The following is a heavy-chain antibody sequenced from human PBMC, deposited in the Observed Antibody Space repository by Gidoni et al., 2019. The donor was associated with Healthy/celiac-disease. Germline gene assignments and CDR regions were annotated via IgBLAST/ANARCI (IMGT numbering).Heavy chain of an antibody. J-gene: IGHJ6*04. CDR3: ARDRAAMVAYYYYGMDV. V-gene: IGHV3-30-3*01. CDR1: GFTFSSYA. Sequence: VQLVESGGGVVQPGRSLRLSCAASGFTFSSYAMHWVRQAPGKGLEWVAVISYDGSNKYYADSVKGRFTISRDNSKNTLYLQMNSLRAEDTAVYYCARDRAAMVAYYYYGMDVWGKGTTVTVSS. CDR2: ISYDGSNK. D-gene: IGHD5-18*01.